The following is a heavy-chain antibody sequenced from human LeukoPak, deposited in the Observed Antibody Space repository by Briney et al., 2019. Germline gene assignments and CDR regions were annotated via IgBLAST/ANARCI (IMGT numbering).Heavy chain of an antibody. CDR1: GGSISSSGYY. D-gene: IGHD3-10*01. CDR3: ARHFGSFDH. CDR2: IYYSGST. J-gene: IGHJ4*02. Sequence: PSETLSLTCTVSGGSISSSGYYWGWIRQPPGKGLEWIGSIYYSGSTYYNPSLKSRVTISVDTSKNQFSLKLSSVTAADTAVYYCARHFGSFDHWGQGTLVTVSP. V-gene: IGHV4-39*01.